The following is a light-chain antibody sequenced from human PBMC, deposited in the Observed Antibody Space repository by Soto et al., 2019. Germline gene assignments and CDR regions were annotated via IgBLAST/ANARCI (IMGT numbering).Light chain of an antibody. CDR2: GDN. Sequence: QSVLTQPPSVSGAPGQRVTIPCTGSSSNIGSFYDVHWYQQLPGTVPKLLIHGDNNRPSGVPDRFSGSKSGTSASLAITGLQAADEADYYCQSYDNSLSHVVFGGGTKLTVL. CDR1: SSNIGSFYD. V-gene: IGLV1-40*01. J-gene: IGLJ2*01. CDR3: QSYDNSLSHVV.